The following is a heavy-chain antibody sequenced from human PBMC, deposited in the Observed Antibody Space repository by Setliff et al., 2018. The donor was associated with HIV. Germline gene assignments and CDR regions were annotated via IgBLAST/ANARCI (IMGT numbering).Heavy chain of an antibody. J-gene: IGHJ4*02. V-gene: IGHV4-61*02. CDR1: GGSISSGSYY. Sequence: PSETLSLTCTVSGGSISSGSYYWSWIRQPAGKGLEWIGRIYTSGSTNYNPSLKSRVTISVDTSKNQFSLKLSSVAAADTAVYYCARGLSHYWGQGTLVTVSS. CDR3: ARGLSHY. CDR2: IYTSGST.